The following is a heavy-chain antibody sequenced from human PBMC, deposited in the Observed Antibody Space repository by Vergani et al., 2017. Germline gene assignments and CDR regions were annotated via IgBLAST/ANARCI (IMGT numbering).Heavy chain of an antibody. J-gene: IGHJ4*02. CDR2: ISSSSSTI. D-gene: IGHD2-21*01. CDR3: ARGRCVCGICYKPLFDY. CDR1: GFTFSSYS. Sequence: EVHLVESGGGLVQPGGSLRLSCAASGFTFSSYSMNWVRQAPGKGLEWGSYISSSSSTIYYADSVKGRFTISRDNANNSLYLQMNSLRAEDTAVYYCARGRCVCGICYKPLFDYWGQGILVTVSS. V-gene: IGHV3-48*01.